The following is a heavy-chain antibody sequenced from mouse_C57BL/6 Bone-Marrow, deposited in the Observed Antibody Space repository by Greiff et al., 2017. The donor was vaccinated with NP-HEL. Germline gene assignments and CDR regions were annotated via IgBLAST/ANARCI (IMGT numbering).Heavy chain of an antibody. CDR3: ARAYYGSSYDEGTAY. D-gene: IGHD1-1*01. CDR2: IYPRSGNT. Sequence: QVQLQQPGAELARPGASVKLSCKASGYTFPSSGISWVKQRTGQGLEWIGEIYPRSGNTYYNEKFKGKATLTADKSSSTAYRELRSLTSEDSAVYFCARAYYGSSYDEGTAYWGQGTLVTVSA. V-gene: IGHV1-81*01. J-gene: IGHJ3*01. CDR1: GYTFPSSG.